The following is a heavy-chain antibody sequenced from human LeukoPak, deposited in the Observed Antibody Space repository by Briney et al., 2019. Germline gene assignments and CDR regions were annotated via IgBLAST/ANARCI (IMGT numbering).Heavy chain of an antibody. CDR2: IIPILGIA. CDR1: GGTFSSYT. Sequence: GASVTVSCKASGGTFSSYTISWVRQGPGQGLGWMGMIIPILGIANYAQKFQGRVTITADKSTSTAYMELSSLRSEDTAVYYCARGPLFGATVVGLFDYWGQGTLVTVSP. V-gene: IGHV1-69*02. J-gene: IGHJ4*02. D-gene: IGHD4-23*01. CDR3: ARGPLFGATVVGLFDY.